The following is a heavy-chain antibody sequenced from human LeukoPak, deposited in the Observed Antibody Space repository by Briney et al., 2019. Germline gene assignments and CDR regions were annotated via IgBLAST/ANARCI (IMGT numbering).Heavy chain of an antibody. CDR2: ISGSGGST. Sequence: PGRSLRLSCAASGFTFSSYGMHWVRQAPGKGLEWVSAISGSGGSTYYADSVKGRFTISRDNSKNTLYLQMNSLRAEDTAVYYCAKDRIAAAFSYYFDYWGQGTLVTVSS. CDR1: GFTFSSYG. V-gene: IGHV3-23*01. CDR3: AKDRIAAAFSYYFDY. J-gene: IGHJ4*02. D-gene: IGHD6-13*01.